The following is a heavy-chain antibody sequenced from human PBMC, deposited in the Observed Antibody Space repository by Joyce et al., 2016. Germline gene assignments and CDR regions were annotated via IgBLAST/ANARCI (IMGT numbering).Heavy chain of an antibody. J-gene: IGHJ3*02. V-gene: IGHV3-30*18. D-gene: IGHD4-23*01. CDR3: TKPQYSGTPNDAFDI. Sequence: QVQLVQWGGGVVQSGRALRLSRLASGFTFSSSGMHWVRQAPGKGVGGVAVISSDGSNKIYADSVKGRFTISRDNSQNTLYLRMNSLRPADTAVYYCTKPQYSGTPNDAFDIWGQGTMVTVSS. CDR2: ISSDGSNK. CDR1: GFTFSSSG.